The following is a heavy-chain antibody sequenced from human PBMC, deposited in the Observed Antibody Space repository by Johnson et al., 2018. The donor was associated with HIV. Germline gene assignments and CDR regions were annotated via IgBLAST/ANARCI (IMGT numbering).Heavy chain of an antibody. CDR2: IKQDGSEK. Sequence: VQLVESGGGLVQPGGSLRLSCAASGFTFSSYWMSWVRQAPGKGLEWVANIKQDGSEKYYVDSVKGRFTISRDNAKNSLYLQMNSLRAEDTAVYYCARDITPHKEGDAFDIWGQGTMVTVSS. D-gene: IGHD1-14*01. CDR1: GFTFSSYW. J-gene: IGHJ3*02. CDR3: ARDITPHKEGDAFDI. V-gene: IGHV3-7*01.